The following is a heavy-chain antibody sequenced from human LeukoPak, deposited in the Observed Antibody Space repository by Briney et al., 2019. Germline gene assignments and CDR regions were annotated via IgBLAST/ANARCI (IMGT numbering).Heavy chain of an antibody. Sequence: PGGSLRLSCEVSGFTFSSYWMNWVRQAPGKGLEWVANIKQDGSDKYYVDSVKGRFTISRDNAKNSLYLQMNSLRAEDTAVYYCTSDSPDYGMDVWGQGTTVIVSS. V-gene: IGHV3-7*01. CDR1: GFTFSSYW. CDR2: IKQDGSDK. J-gene: IGHJ6*02. CDR3: TSDSPDYGMDV.